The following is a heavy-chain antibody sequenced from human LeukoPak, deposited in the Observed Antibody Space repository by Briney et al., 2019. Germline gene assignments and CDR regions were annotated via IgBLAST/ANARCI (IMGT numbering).Heavy chain of an antibody. J-gene: IGHJ6*03. D-gene: IGHD1-26*01. Sequence: PGGSLRLSCAASGFTFSSYGMHWVRQAPGRGLEWVSFIRYDGSDKYYADSVKGRFTISRDNSKTTLYLQMNSLRVEDTAVYYCARGGLSSGSLLWPPTPYYYYMDVWGKGTTVTVSS. CDR3: ARGGLSSGSLLWPPTPYYYYMDV. CDR2: IRYDGSDK. V-gene: IGHV3-30*02. CDR1: GFTFSSYG.